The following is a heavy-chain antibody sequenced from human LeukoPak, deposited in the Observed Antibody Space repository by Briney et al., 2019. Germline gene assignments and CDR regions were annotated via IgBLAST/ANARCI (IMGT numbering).Heavy chain of an antibody. CDR3: ARDQWLVPAFDP. V-gene: IGHV1-69*06. Sequence: GASVKVSCKASGGTFSSYAISWVRQAPGQGLEWMGGIIPIFGTANYAQKFQGRVTITADKSTSTAYMELSSLRSEDTAVYYCARDQWLVPAFDPWGQGTLVTVSS. CDR1: GGTFSSYA. D-gene: IGHD6-19*01. CDR2: IIPIFGTA. J-gene: IGHJ5*02.